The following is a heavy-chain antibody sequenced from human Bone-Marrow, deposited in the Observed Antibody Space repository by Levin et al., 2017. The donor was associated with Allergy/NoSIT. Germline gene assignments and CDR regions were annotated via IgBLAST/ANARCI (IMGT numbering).Heavy chain of an antibody. J-gene: IGHJ1*01. CDR1: GFTFGDYA. V-gene: IGHV3-49*03. D-gene: IGHD4-17*01. CDR3: TRTLYYGDPEYFQH. Sequence: GGSLRLSCTASGFTFGDYAMSWFRQAPGKGLEWVGFIRSKAYGGTTEYAASVKGRFTISRDDSKSIAYLQMNSLKTEDTAVYYCTRTLYYGDPEYFQHWGQGTLVTVSS. CDR2: IRSKAYGGTT.